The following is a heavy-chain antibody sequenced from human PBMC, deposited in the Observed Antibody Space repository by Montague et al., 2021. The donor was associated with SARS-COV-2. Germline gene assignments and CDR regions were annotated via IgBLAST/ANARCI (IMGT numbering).Heavy chain of an antibody. Sequence: SLRLSCAASGFIFADYGLSWVRQAPGKGLEWISVIYSSGDTYHADSMKDRFTISRDNSKNTVYLQMHILRAEDTAVYYCASGMFDTWGQGTLVTVSS. CDR2: IYSSGDT. J-gene: IGHJ5*02. CDR1: GFIFADYG. V-gene: IGHV3-23*01. CDR3: ASGMFDT.